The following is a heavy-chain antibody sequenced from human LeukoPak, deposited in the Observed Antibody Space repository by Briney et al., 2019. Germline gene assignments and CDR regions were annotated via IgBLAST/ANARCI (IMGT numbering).Heavy chain of an antibody. CDR3: ARHVDTAMVNF. V-gene: IGHV3-66*04. D-gene: IGHD5-18*01. CDR1: GFTFSRYW. CDR2: IYSGGST. Sequence: GGSLRLSCAASGFTFSRYWMSWVRQAPGKGLEWVSVIYSGGSTYYADSVKGRFTISRDNSKNTLYLQMNSLRAEDTAVYYCARHVDTAMVNFWGQGTLVTVSS. J-gene: IGHJ4*02.